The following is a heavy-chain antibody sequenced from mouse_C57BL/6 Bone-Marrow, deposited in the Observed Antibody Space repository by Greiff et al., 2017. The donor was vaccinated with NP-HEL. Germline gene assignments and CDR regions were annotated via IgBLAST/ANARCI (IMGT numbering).Heavy chain of an antibody. CDR3: AGYGSSYGNYYAMDY. CDR1: GYTFTSYW. CDR2: IHPSDSDT. V-gene: IGHV1-74*04. Sequence: VKLQQPGAELVKPGASVKVSCKASGYTFTSYWMHWVKQRPGQGLEWIGRIHPSDSDTNYNQKFKGKATLTVDKSSSTAYMQLSSLTSEDSAVYYWAGYGSSYGNYYAMDYWGQGTSVTVSS. D-gene: IGHD1-1*01. J-gene: IGHJ4*01.